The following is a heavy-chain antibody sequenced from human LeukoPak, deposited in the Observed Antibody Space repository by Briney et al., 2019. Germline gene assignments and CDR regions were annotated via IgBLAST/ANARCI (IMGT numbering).Heavy chain of an antibody. CDR1: GGTFSSYA. V-gene: IGHV1-18*01. J-gene: IGHJ5*02. Sequence: ASVKVSCKASGGTFSSYAISWVRQAPGQGLEWMGWISAYNGNTNYAQKLQGRVTMTTDTSTSTAYMELRSLRSDDTAVYYCARDAYYDRYNWFDPWGQGTLVTVSS. D-gene: IGHD3-3*01. CDR2: ISAYNGNT. CDR3: ARDAYYDRYNWFDP.